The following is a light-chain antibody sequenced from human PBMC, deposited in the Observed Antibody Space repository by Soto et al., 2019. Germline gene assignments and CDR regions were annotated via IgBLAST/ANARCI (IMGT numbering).Light chain of an antibody. CDR2: AAS. CDR3: QQSYSTPPRT. J-gene: IGKJ1*01. V-gene: IGKV1-39*01. Sequence: DIQMTQSPSSLSASVGDSVTITCRAGQSISSYLNWYQQKPGKAPKLLIYAASSLQSGVPSRFSGSGSGTDFTLTISSLQPDDFATYYCQQSYSTPPRTFGQGTKVEIK. CDR1: QSISSY.